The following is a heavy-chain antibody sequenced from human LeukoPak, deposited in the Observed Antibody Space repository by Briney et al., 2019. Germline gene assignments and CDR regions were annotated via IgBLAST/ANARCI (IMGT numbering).Heavy chain of an antibody. CDR3: TRVSSGYYYGDFDY. V-gene: IGHV3-49*04. CDR2: IRSKAYGGTT. Sequence: GGPLRLSCTASGFTFGDYAMSWVRQAPGKGLEWVGFIRSKAYGGTTQYAASVKGRFTISRDDSKSIAYLQMNSLKTEDTAVYYCTRVSSGYYYGDFDYWGQGTLVTVSS. D-gene: IGHD3-22*01. J-gene: IGHJ4*02. CDR1: GFTFGDYA.